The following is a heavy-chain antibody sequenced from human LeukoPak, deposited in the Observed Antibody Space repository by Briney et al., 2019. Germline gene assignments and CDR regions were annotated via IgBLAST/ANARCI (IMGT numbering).Heavy chain of an antibody. CDR1: GYSFTSYW. Sequence: GESLKISCKGSGYSFTSYWIGWVRQMPGKGLEWMGIIYPGDTDTRYSPTFQGQVTISADKSISTAYLQWSSLEASDTAMYYCARPPIVGATTEGSDYWGQGTLVTVSS. V-gene: IGHV5-51*01. J-gene: IGHJ4*02. CDR3: ARPPIVGATTEGSDY. D-gene: IGHD1-26*01. CDR2: IYPGDTDT.